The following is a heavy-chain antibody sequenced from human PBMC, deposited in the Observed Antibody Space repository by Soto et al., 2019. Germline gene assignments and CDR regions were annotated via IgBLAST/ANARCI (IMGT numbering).Heavy chain of an antibody. J-gene: IGHJ4*02. Sequence: GGSLRLSCTTSGFTVDNFAMSWVRQAPGRGLEWVSAISGGGGGKYYADSVKGRFIIARDNSKNTVYLEVNGLRTEDTAVYYCAKDVHYDSSGGLDYWGQGTLVTVSS. D-gene: IGHD3-22*01. CDR3: AKDVHYDSSGGLDY. V-gene: IGHV3-23*01. CDR2: ISGGGGGK. CDR1: GFTVDNFA.